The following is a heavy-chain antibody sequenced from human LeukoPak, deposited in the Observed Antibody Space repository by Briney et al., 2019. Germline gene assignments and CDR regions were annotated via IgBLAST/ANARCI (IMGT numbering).Heavy chain of an antibody. CDR3: ARVVGYSSSWYEY. CDR1: GYVFTGYY. D-gene: IGHD6-13*01. CDR2: INPNSGGT. J-gene: IGHJ4*02. V-gene: IGHV1-2*02. Sequence: ASVKVSCKASGYVFTGYYMHWVRQAPGQGLEWMGWINPNSGGTKYAQKFQGRVTMTRDTSISTAYMELSRLRSDDTAVYYCARVVGYSSSWYEYWGQGTLVTVSS.